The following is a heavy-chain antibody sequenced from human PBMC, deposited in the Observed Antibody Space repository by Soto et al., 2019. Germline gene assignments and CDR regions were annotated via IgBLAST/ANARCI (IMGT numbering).Heavy chain of an antibody. CDR3: AQGGVAAARGYFDH. CDR2: ISGSGSVT. CDR1: GFIFRNYG. V-gene: IGHV3-23*01. Sequence: EVQLLESGGGLVKPGGSLRLSCGASGFIFRNYGLSWVRQAPGKGLEWVSDISGSGSVTNYADSVKGRFTISRDNSNHTLSLQMDSLRAEDTAVYYCAQGGVAAARGYFDHWGQGTRVTVSS. J-gene: IGHJ4*02. D-gene: IGHD6-13*01.